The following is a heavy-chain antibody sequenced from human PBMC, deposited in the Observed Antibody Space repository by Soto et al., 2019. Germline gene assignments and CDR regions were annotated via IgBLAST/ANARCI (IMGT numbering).Heavy chain of an antibody. CDR3: ARLWMDSGYDRDY. CDR1: GVSISSNSYY. V-gene: IGHV4-39*07. CDR2: ISYSGST. Sequence: SETLSLTCTVSGVSISSNSYYWGWSRQPPGKGLEWIGSISYSGSTYYNPSLKSRVTISVDTSKNQFSLRLSSVTAANTAVYYCARLWMDSGYDRDYWGQGTLVTVSS. D-gene: IGHD5-12*01. J-gene: IGHJ4*02.